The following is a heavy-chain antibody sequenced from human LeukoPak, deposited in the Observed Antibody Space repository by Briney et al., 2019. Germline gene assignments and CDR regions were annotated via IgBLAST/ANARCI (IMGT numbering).Heavy chain of an antibody. CDR2: FRAKTHDGTA. J-gene: IGHJ4*02. CDR1: GFNFGDYN. Sequence: GGALRLSCTASGFNFGDYNMNWVRQAPGKGLEWVGYFRAKTHDGTADYAASVKGRFTISRDDSKSITYLQMTGLDSEDTAVYYCTRGQLYPYGPEFDFWGQGTLVTVSS. D-gene: IGHD3-10*01. V-gene: IGHV3-49*04. CDR3: TRGQLYPYGPEFDF.